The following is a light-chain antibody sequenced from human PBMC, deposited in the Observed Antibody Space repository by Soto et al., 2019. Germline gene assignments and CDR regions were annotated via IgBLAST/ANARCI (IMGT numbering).Light chain of an antibody. V-gene: IGKV1-13*02. CDR3: QQFKSYPLT. J-gene: IGKJ4*01. CDR1: QGIRGA. CDR2: DAS. Sequence: AIQLTQSPSSLPASVGDRVIITCRASQGIRGALAWYQQKPGKAPKLLIYDASSLESGVPSRFSGSGSGTDFTLTISSLQPVDFATYYCQQFKSYPLTFGGGTKVEIK.